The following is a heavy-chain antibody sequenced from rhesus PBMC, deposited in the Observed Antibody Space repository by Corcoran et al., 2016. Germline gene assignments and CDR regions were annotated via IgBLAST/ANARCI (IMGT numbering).Heavy chain of an antibody. CDR3: ARDTVGTVILPFDY. Sequence: EVQLVESGGGLVQPGGSLRLSCAASGFTFSSYGMHWVRQAPGKGLEWLAVISYDGSKKYYADSVKERFNISRDNCKNMLYRQMNNLKLEDTAVYYCARDTVGTVILPFDYWGQGVLVTVSS. V-gene: IGHV3-54*02. D-gene: IGHD5-24*01. J-gene: IGHJ4*01. CDR1: GFTFSSYG. CDR2: ISYDGSKK.